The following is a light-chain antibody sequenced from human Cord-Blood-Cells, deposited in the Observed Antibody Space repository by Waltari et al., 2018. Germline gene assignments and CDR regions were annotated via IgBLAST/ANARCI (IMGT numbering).Light chain of an antibody. Sequence: QSALTQPAPVSGSPGQSITISCTGTSRDVGGYNYVSWYQQHPGKAPKLMIYEVSNRPSGVSNRFSGSKSGNTASLTISGLQAEDEADYYCSSYTSSSTRVFGGGTKLTVL. CDR1: SRDVGGYNY. J-gene: IGLJ3*02. CDR2: EVS. CDR3: SSYTSSSTRV. V-gene: IGLV2-14*01.